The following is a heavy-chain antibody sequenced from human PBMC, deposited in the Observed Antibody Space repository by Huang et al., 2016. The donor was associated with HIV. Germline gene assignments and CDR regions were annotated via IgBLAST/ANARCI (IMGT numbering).Heavy chain of an antibody. J-gene: IGHJ4*02. Sequence: EVQLVESGGGLVQPGGSLRLSCAASGFSISSYWMHLVGQAPGKGLVWVSRINRDGSSTSYADSVKGRFTISRDNAKNTLYLQMNSLRAEDTAVYYCARDPRIQSWLNFFDYWGQGTLVSVSS. CDR2: INRDGSST. CDR1: GFSISSYW. D-gene: IGHD3-22*01. V-gene: IGHV3-74*01. CDR3: ARDPRIQSWLNFFDY.